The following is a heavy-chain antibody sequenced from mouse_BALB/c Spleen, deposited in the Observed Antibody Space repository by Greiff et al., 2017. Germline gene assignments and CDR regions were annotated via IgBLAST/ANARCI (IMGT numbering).Heavy chain of an antibody. D-gene: IGHD1-1*01. Sequence: EVNVVESGGDLVKPGGSLKLSCAASGFTFSSYGMSWVRQTPDKRLEWVATISSGGSYTYYPDSVKGRFTISRDNAKNTLYLQMSSLKSEDTAMYYCERWGTTVVERAWFAYWGQGTLVTVSA. CDR1: GFTFSSYG. CDR2: ISSGGSYT. J-gene: IGHJ3*01. V-gene: IGHV5-6*01. CDR3: ERWGTTVVERAWFAY.